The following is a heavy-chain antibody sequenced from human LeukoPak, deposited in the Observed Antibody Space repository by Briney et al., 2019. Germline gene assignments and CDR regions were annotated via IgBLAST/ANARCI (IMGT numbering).Heavy chain of an antibody. CDR1: GFTLSSYS. D-gene: IGHD3-10*02. Sequence: PGGSLRVSCAASGFTLSSYSMNWVRQAPGKGLEWVSYISSSGSTIYYADSVKGRFTISRDNAKNSLYLQMNSLRAEDTAVYYCAELGITMIGGVWGKGTTVTISS. V-gene: IGHV3-48*04. J-gene: IGHJ6*04. CDR3: AELGITMIGGV. CDR2: ISSSGSTI.